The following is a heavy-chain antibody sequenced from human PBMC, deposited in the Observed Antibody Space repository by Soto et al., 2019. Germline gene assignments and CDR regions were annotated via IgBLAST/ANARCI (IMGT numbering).Heavy chain of an antibody. D-gene: IGHD6-19*01. V-gene: IGHV3-74*01. Sequence: GGSLRLSCAASGFTFSSYWMHWVRQAPGKGLVWVSRINSDGSSTSYADSVKGRFTISRDNAKNTLYLQMNSLRAEDTAVYYCASFSSSGYNGMDVWGQGTTVTVSS. CDR1: GFTFSSYW. J-gene: IGHJ6*02. CDR3: ASFSSSGYNGMDV. CDR2: INSDGSST.